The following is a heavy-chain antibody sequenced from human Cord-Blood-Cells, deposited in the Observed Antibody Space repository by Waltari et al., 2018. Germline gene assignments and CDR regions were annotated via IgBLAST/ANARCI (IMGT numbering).Heavy chain of an antibody. J-gene: IGHJ3*02. V-gene: IGHV3-20*01. CDR3: ARGTTEAFDI. Sequence: VQLVESGGGVVRPGGSLRVSGAASGFIFVGCGVSGGRQAPGKGLEWVSGINWNGGSTGYADSVKGRFTISRDNAKNSLYLQMNSLRAEDTALYHCARGTTEAFDIWGQGTMVTVSS. CDR1: GFIFVGCG. CDR2: INWNGGST. D-gene: IGHD1-7*01.